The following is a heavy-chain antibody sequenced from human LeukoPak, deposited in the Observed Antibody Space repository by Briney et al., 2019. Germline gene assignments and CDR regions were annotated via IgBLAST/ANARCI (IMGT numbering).Heavy chain of an antibody. CDR2: TNPNSGNT. CDR1: GYTFTSYD. J-gene: IGHJ4*02. Sequence: ASVKVSCKASGYTFTSYDINWVRQATGQGLEWMGWTNPNSGNTGYAQKLQGRVTMTTDTSTSTAYMELRSLRSDDTAVYYCARVTEYYDILTGYYYWGQGTLVTVSS. CDR3: ARVTEYYDILTGYYY. V-gene: IGHV1-8*02. D-gene: IGHD3-9*01.